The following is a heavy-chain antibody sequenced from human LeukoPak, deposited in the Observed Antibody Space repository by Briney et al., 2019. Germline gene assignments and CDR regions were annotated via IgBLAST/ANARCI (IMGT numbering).Heavy chain of an antibody. D-gene: IGHD2-2*01. CDR1: GGSISSYY. Sequence: SETLSLTCTVSGGSISSYYWSWIRQPPGKGLEWIGYIYYSGSTNYNPSLKSRVTISVDTSKNQFSLKLSSVTAADTAVYYCASVYCSSTSCFRDNAFDIWGQGTMVTVSS. CDR2: IYYSGST. CDR3: ASVYCSSTSCFRDNAFDI. J-gene: IGHJ3*02. V-gene: IGHV4-59*01.